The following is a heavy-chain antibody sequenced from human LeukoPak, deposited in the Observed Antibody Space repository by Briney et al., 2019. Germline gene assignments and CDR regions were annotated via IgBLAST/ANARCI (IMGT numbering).Heavy chain of an antibody. CDR1: GFTFSSYA. V-gene: IGHV3-23*01. CDR3: ARDQMAYNCDSSGDLLDY. Sequence: PGGSLRLSCAASGFTFSSYAMSWVRQAPGKGLEWVSAISGSGGSTYYTDSVKGRFTISRDNSKNMLYLQMNSLRAEDTAVYYCARDQMAYNCDSSGDLLDYWGQGTLVTVSS. J-gene: IGHJ4*02. D-gene: IGHD3-22*01. CDR2: ISGSGGST.